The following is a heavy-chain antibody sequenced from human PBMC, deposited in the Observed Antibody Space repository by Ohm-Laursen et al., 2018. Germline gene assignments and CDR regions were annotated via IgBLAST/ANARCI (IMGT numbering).Heavy chain of an antibody. CDR1: GYTFTSYG. D-gene: IGHD3-10*01. J-gene: IGHJ4*02. CDR3: ARDRYYYGSGSYYTLSY. CDR2: ISAYNGNT. Sequence: SVKVSCKASGYTFTSYGISWVRQAPGQGLEWMGWISAYNGNTNYAQKLQGRVTMTTDTSTSTAYMELRSLRSDDTAVYYCARDRYYYGSGSYYTLSYWGQGTLVTVSS. V-gene: IGHV1-18*01.